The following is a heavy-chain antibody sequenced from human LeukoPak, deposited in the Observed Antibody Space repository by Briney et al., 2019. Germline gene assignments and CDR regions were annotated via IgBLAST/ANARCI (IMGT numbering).Heavy chain of an antibody. D-gene: IGHD3-10*01. V-gene: IGHV3-74*01. CDR2: IKNDGSST. J-gene: IGHJ4*02. CDR1: GVTFSRYW. Sequence: GGSLRLSCAASGVTFSRYWMHWVRQAPGKGLVWVARIKNDGSSTTYADSVKGRFTISRDNAKNTLYLQMNSLRAEDTAVYYCAREFGPADQDKKETDYWGQGTLVTVSS. CDR3: AREFGPADQDKKETDY.